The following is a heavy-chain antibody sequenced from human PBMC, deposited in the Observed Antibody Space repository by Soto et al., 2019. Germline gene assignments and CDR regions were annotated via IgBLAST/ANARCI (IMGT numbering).Heavy chain of an antibody. CDR1: GVSISSGGYY. CDR3: ARGSQLERDAFDF. Sequence: QVQLQESGPGLVKPSQTLSLTCTVSGVSISSGGYYWSWIRQHPGKGLEWIGYIYYTGSSCYNPCHKSRVTMSLDTSRSQFSLKLSSVTVADTAVYYCARGSQLERDAFDFWGQGTMVTVSS. CDR2: IYYTGSS. D-gene: IGHD1-1*01. V-gene: IGHV4-31*03. J-gene: IGHJ3*01.